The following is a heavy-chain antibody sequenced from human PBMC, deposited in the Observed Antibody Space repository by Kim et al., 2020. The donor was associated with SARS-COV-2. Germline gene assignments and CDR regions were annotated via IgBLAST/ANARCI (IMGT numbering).Heavy chain of an antibody. V-gene: IGHV1-69*01. D-gene: IGHD3-22*01. CDR3: ARGRTYYYDSSEGFDY. Sequence: KFQGRVTITADESTSTAYMELSSLRSEDTAVHYCARGRTYYYDSSEGFDYWGQGTLVTVSS. J-gene: IGHJ4*02.